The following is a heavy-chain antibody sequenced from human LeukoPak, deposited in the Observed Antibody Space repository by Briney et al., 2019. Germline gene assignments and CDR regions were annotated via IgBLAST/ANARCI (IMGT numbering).Heavy chain of an antibody. CDR2: IYSSGST. CDR3: ASHYDILTGLAYFDY. D-gene: IGHD3-9*01. CDR1: GGSISSSNYY. Sequence: SETLSLTCTVSGGSISSSNYYWGWIRQAPGKGLEWIGSIYSSGSTYYNPSLKSPFTISVDTSKNQFSLKLSSVTAADTAIYYCASHYDILTGLAYFDYWGQGTLVTVSS. J-gene: IGHJ4*02. V-gene: IGHV4-39*07.